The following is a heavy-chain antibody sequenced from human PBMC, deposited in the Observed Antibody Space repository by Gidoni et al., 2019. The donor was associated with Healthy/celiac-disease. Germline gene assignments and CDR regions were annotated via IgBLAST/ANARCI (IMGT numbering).Heavy chain of an antibody. Sequence: EVQLLESGGGLVQPGGSLRLSCAASGFTFSSYAMSWVRQAPGKGLGWVSAISGSGGSTYYADSVKGRFTISRDNSKNTLYLQMNSLRAEDTAVYYCAKEFYDSSGYSQAPDYWGQGTLVTVSS. J-gene: IGHJ4*02. CDR3: AKEFYDSSGYSQAPDY. V-gene: IGHV3-23*01. CDR1: GFTFSSYA. D-gene: IGHD3-22*01. CDR2: ISGSGGST.